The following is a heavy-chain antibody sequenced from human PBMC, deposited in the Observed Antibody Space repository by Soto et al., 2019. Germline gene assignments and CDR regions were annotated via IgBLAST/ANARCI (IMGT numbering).Heavy chain of an antibody. J-gene: IGHJ4*02. CDR1: GITFSNYA. CDR2: ISGDSKVT. CDR3: GRRFGSDNYYDY. V-gene: IGHV3-23*01. Sequence: EVQLLESGGGLVRPGGSLRLSCAPSGITFSNYAMSWVRQAPGKGLEWVSAISGDSKVTNYADSVRGRFTIARDNSRNTLWLQMSRLRGDDTAVYYCGRRFGSDNYYDYSGQGTLVTVSS. D-gene: IGHD3-10*01.